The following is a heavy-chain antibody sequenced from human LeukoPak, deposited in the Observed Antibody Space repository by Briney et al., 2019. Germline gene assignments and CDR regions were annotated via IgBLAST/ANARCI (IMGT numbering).Heavy chain of an antibody. J-gene: IGHJ4*02. V-gene: IGHV3-53*01. D-gene: IGHD3-10*01. CDR1: GFTFISYA. Sequence: TGGSLRLSCAASGFTFISYAMAWVRQAPGKGLDWVSIIYSGGNTDYADSVKGRFTISRDNSKNTLYLQMNSLRAEDTAVYYCVRDPDGSGQLPLDHWGQGILVTVSS. CDR3: VRDPDGSGQLPLDH. CDR2: IYSGGNT.